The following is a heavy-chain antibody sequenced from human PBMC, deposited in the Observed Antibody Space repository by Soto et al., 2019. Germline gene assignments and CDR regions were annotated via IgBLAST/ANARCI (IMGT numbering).Heavy chain of an antibody. Sequence: ASETLSHTCTGDGGSFSGYYWSWLRKPPGKGLEWIGEINHSGSTNYNPSLKSRVTISVDTSKNQFSLKLSSVTAADTAVYYCASRGAAAGSPPFFDYWGQGTLVTVSS. D-gene: IGHD6-13*01. CDR1: GGSFSGYY. CDR2: INHSGST. J-gene: IGHJ4*02. V-gene: IGHV4-34*01. CDR3: ASRGAAAGSPPFFDY.